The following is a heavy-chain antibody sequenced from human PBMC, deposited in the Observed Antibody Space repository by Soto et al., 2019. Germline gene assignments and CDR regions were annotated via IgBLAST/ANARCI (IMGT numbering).Heavy chain of an antibody. CDR3: ARLVLAVGPTTGGSGDGMDV. Sequence: SETLSLTCTVSGGSIRRSSDYWGWIRQPPGKGLEWIGSIYYSGSTYYNPSLKSRVTISVDTSKNQFSLKLSSVTAADTAVYYCARLVLAVGPTTGGSGDGMDVWGQGTTVTVSS. CDR2: IYYSGST. V-gene: IGHV4-39*01. J-gene: IGHJ6*02. D-gene: IGHD1-26*01. CDR1: GGSIRRSSDY.